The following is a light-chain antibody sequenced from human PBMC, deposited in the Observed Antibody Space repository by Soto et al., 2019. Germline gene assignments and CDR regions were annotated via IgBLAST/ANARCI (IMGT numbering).Light chain of an antibody. Sequence: EIIMTQSPATLSVSPGERATLSCRASQSVSSNLAWYRQRPGQAPRLLIYGTSTRATGIPDRFSGSGSGTEFTLPISSLQSEDFAVYYCQQYDSWPPLFTFGPGTKVDLK. V-gene: IGKV3-15*01. CDR3: QQYDSWPPLFT. CDR1: QSVSSN. J-gene: IGKJ3*01. CDR2: GTS.